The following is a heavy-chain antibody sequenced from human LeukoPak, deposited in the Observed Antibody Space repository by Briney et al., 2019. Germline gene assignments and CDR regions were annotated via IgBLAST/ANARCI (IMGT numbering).Heavy chain of an antibody. CDR3: ARGRVGWAGRRYYFDY. CDR1: GGSFSGYY. V-gene: IGHV4-34*01. CDR2: INHSGST. Sequence: PSETLSLTCAVYGGSFSGYYWSWLRQPPGKGLEWIGEINHSGSTNYNPSLKSRVTISVDTSKNQYSLKLSSVTAADTAVYYCARGRVGWAGRRYYFDYWGQGTLVTVSS. D-gene: IGHD6-19*01. J-gene: IGHJ4*02.